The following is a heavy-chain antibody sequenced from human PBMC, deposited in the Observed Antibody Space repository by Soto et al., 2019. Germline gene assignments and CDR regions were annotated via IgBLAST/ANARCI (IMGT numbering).Heavy chain of an antibody. CDR2: LSAYTGDT. CDR3: ARVMSRYGSSSLLY. CDR1: GYTFRNYG. Sequence: QVQLVQSGAEVKKPGASVKVSCKTSGYTFRNYGITWVRQAPGQGLEWMGWLSAYTGDTNYAQSLQGRVTMTTDTSTNTAYMELRSLRSDDTAVYYCARVMSRYGSSSLLYWGQGTLVTVSS. V-gene: IGHV1-18*01. J-gene: IGHJ4*02. D-gene: IGHD6-13*01.